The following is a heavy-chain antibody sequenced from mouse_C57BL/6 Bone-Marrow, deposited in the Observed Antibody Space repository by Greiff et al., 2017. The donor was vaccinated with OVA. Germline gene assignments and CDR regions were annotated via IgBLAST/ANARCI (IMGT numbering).Heavy chain of an antibody. D-gene: IGHD1-1*01. CDR2: ISYDGSN. CDR1: GYSITSGYY. V-gene: IGHV3-6*01. CDR3: ARDYGSSHWYFDV. Sequence: DVKLVESGPGLVKPSQSLSLTCSVTGYSITSGYYWNWIRQFPGNKLEWMGYISYDGSNNYNPSLNNRISITRDTSKNQFFLKLNSVTTEDTATYFCARDYGSSHWYFDVWGTGTTVTVSS. J-gene: IGHJ1*03.